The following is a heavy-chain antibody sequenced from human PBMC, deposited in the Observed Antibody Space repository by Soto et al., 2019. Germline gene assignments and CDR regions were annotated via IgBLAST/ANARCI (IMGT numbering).Heavy chain of an antibody. V-gene: IGHV1-69*02. D-gene: IGHD3-16*01. CDR3: ARGYEYVWGSPEDYYGMDV. CDR2: IIPILGIA. CDR1: GGTFSSYT. Sequence: QVQLVQSGAEVKKPGSSVKVSCKASGGTFSSYTISWVRQAPGQGLEWMGRIIPILGIANYAQKFQGRVTSTAEKSTSTAYMEQSSLRAEDTAVYYCARGYEYVWGSPEDYYGMDVWGQGTTVTVSS. J-gene: IGHJ6*02.